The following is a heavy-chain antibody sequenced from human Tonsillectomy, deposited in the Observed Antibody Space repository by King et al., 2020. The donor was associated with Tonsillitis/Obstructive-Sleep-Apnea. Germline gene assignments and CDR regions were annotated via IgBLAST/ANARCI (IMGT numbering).Heavy chain of an antibody. CDR3: ARGGDQAVYYMDV. D-gene: IGHD3-10*01. CDR1: GFTFSSYG. J-gene: IGHJ6*03. V-gene: IGHV3-33*01. CDR2: LWYDGSHQ. Sequence: VQLVESGGGVVQPGRSLRLSCAASGFTFSSYGMHWVRQAPGKGLEWVAVLWYDGSHQYYADSVKGRFTISRDNSKNTLYLQMNSLRAEDTAVYYCARGGDQAVYYMDVWGKGPTVTVSS.